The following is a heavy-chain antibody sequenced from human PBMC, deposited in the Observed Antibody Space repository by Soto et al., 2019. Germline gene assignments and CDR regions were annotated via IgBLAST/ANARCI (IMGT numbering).Heavy chain of an antibody. CDR1: GGSISTSNL. V-gene: IGHV4-4*02. CDR3: ARSPRSIAAGGIDY. CDR2: IYHSGST. J-gene: IGHJ4*02. D-gene: IGHD6-13*01. Sequence: QVQLQESGPGLVKPSGTLSLTCAVSGGSISTSNLWTWVRQPPGKGLEWIGEIYHSGSTNYNPSLKSRVTISVDKSQNQFSLKLNSVTAADTAVYYCARSPRSIAAGGIDYWGQGFLVTVSS.